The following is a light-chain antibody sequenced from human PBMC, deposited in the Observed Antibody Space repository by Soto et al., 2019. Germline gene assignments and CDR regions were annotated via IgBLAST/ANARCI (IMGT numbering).Light chain of an antibody. V-gene: IGKV3-15*01. J-gene: IGKJ2*01. CDR1: QSVSTN. Sequence: VMTQSPAILSVSPRERATLSCRASQSVSTNVAWYQQIPGQTPRLLIYGASTRATGIPVRFSGSGSGTEFTLTISSLQSEDFAVYYCHQYDDGPYTFGQGTKVEI. CDR2: GAS. CDR3: HQYDDGPYT.